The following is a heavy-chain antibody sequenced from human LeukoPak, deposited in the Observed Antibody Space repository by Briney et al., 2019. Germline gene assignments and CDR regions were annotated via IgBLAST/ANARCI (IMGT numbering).Heavy chain of an antibody. J-gene: IGHJ4*02. CDR2: IPYDGSNK. Sequence: GALRLSCAASGFTFSSYAMHWVRQAPGKGLEWVALIPYDGSNKYYADSVKGRFTVSRDNSKNTLYLQMNSQRAEDTAVYYCVRGAYSSSWLNFDYWGQGTLVTVSS. V-gene: IGHV3-30*04. CDR3: VRGAYSSSWLNFDY. D-gene: IGHD6-13*01. CDR1: GFTFSSYA.